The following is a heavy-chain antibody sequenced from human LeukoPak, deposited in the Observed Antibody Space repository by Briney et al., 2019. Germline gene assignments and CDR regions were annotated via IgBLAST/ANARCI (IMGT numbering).Heavy chain of an antibody. Sequence: PGGSLRLSCAASGFTFSSYSMNWVRQAPGKGLEWVSSNSSSSSYIYYADSVKGRFTISRDNAKNSLYLQMNSLRAEDTAVYYCARDRRDGYKTGFDYWGQGTLVTVSS. J-gene: IGHJ4*02. D-gene: IGHD5-24*01. CDR2: NSSSSSYI. CDR1: GFTFSSYS. V-gene: IGHV3-21*01. CDR3: ARDRRDGYKTGFDY.